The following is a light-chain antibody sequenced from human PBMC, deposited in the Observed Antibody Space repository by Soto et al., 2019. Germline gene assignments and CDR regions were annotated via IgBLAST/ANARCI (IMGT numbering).Light chain of an antibody. J-gene: IGLJ2*01. CDR2: SNN. V-gene: IGLV1-44*01. CDR1: SSNIGTYT. Sequence: QAVLTQPPSASGTPGQRVTISCSGSSSNIGTYTVNWYQQVPGTAPKLLIYSNNQRPSGVPDRFSGSKSGTSASLAISGLQSEDEADYYCAAGDASLNGVIFGGGTKLTVL. CDR3: AAGDASLNGVI.